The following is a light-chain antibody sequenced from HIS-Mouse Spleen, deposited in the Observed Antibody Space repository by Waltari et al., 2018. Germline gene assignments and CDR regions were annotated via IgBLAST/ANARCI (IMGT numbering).Light chain of an antibody. CDR2: EDS. Sequence: SYELTQPPSVSVSPGQTARITCPGDALPRKSANWYQQKSGQATVLVIYEDSKRPSGIPERFSGSSSGTMATLTISGAQVEDEADYYCYSTDSSGNHRVFGGGTKLTVL. CDR1: ALPRKS. J-gene: IGLJ2*01. CDR3: YSTDSSGNHRV. V-gene: IGLV3-10*01.